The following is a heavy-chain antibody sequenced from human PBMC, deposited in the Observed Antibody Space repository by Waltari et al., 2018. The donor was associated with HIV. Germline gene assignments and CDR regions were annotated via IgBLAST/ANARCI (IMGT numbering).Heavy chain of an antibody. CDR1: DCTFRTYA. Sequence: EVQLLESGGGLVQPVGSLRLSCAASDCTFRTYAMTCVRKAPGDGLEGVSVVSGSAYSTYYAEAVKGRFTITRANAKNKLYLQMNSLRAEDTAVYVCVKEHQYSHTWYSYYGMDVWGQGTTVTVSS. V-gene: IGHV3-23*01. D-gene: IGHD6-13*01. CDR2: VSGSAYST. J-gene: IGHJ6*02. CDR3: VKEHQYSHTWYSYYGMDV.